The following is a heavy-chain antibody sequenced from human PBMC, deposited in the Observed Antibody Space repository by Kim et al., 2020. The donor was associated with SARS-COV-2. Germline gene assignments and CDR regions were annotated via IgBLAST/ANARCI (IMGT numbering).Heavy chain of an antibody. CDR3: ARRSALVLMVYAVTYFDH. Sequence: GGSLRLSCAASGFTFSNYYMSWIRQAPGKGLEWVSYISSSGSTIYYADSVKGRFTISRDNAKNSLYLQMNSLRAEDTAVYYCARRSALVLMVYAVTYFDHWGQGNVVTVPS. CDR2: ISSSGSTI. CDR1: GFTFSNYY. V-gene: IGHV3-11*01. D-gene: IGHD2-8*01. J-gene: IGHJ4*02.